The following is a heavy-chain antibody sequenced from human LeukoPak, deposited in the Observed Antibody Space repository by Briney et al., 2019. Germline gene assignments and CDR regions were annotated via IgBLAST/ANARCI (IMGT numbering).Heavy chain of an antibody. CDR1: GFTFSGYG. V-gene: IGHV3-20*04. D-gene: IGHD5-18*01. Sequence: PGGSLRLSCAASGFTFSGYGMRWARQTPGKGLEWVAGINWNGDSTGYAVSVRGRFFISRDDANNFLHLHMNSLRAEDTAFYYCVRSFNTYGYPTGYWGQGTLVTVSS. J-gene: IGHJ4*02. CDR2: INWNGDST. CDR3: VRSFNTYGYPTGY.